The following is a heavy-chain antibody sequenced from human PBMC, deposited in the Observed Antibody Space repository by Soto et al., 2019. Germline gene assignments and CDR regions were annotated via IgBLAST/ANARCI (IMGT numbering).Heavy chain of an antibody. CDR1: GYTFTSYY. Sequence: ASVKVSCKASGYTFTSYYMHWVRQAPGQGLEWMGIINPSGGSTSYAQKFQGRVTMTRDTSTSIVYMELSCLRSEYTAVYYCSRDIAYASLAAATPYYFGMDVWGQGTTVTVSS. CDR2: INPSGGST. J-gene: IGHJ6*02. CDR3: SRDIAYASLAAATPYYFGMDV. D-gene: IGHD6-13*01. V-gene: IGHV1-46*01.